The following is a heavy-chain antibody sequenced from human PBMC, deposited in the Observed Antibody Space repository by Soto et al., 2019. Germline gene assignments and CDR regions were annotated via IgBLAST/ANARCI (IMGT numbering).Heavy chain of an antibody. CDR3: ASASIGYFDY. D-gene: IGHD6-13*01. Sequence: SETLSLTCAVSGGSISSSNWWSWVRQSPGKGLEWIGEIYDSGTTNYNPSLKSRVTISVDKSKNQFSLKLRSVTAADTAVYFCASASIGYFDYWGQGTLVTVSS. V-gene: IGHV4-4*02. CDR2: IYDSGTT. CDR1: GGSISSSNW. J-gene: IGHJ4*02.